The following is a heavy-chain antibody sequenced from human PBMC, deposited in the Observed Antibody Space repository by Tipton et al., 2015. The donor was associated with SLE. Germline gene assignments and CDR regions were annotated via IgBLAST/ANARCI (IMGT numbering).Heavy chain of an antibody. CDR1: GYSISNSYY. J-gene: IGHJ4*02. Sequence: TLSLTCTVSGYSISNSYYWGWIRQPPGKGLEWIGSIYHSGITDYSPSLKSRVTISVDTSKNQFSLKLSSVTAADTAVYYCARDERLSSGWYFDYWGQGTLVTVSS. CDR2: IYHSGIT. V-gene: IGHV4-38-2*02. CDR3: ARDERLSSGWYFDY. D-gene: IGHD6-19*01.